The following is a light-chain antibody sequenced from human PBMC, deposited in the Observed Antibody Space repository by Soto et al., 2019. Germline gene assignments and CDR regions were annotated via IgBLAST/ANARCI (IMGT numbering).Light chain of an antibody. CDR1: QTISSW. CDR2: KAS. CDR3: QQYNSYS. V-gene: IGKV1-5*03. Sequence: DIQITQSPSTLSGSVGDRVTITCRASQTISSWLAWYQQKPGKAPKLLIYKASTLKSGVPSRFSGSGSGTEFTLTISSLQPDDFATYYCQQYNSYSFGQGTKVDIK. J-gene: IGKJ1*01.